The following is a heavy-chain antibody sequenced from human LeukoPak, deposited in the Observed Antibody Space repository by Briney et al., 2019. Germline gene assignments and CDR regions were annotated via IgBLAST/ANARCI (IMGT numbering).Heavy chain of an antibody. CDR3: AREHITMVRGVMRWFDP. J-gene: IGHJ5*02. CDR2: IYYSGST. D-gene: IGHD3-10*01. V-gene: IGHV4-59*01. CDR1: GGSISSYY. Sequence: SETLSLTCTVSGGSISSYYWSWIRQPPGKGLEWIGYIYYSGSTNYNPSLKSRVTISVDTSKNQFSLKLSSVTAADTAVYYCAREHITMVRGVMRWFDPWGQGTLVTVSS.